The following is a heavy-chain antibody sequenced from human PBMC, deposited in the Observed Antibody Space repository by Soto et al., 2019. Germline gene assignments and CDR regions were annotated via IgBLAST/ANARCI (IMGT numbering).Heavy chain of an antibody. D-gene: IGHD2-8*01. CDR2: VFRGDSDA. J-gene: IGHJ5*02. V-gene: IGHV5-51*01. Sequence: GESLKISGKGSGGTLSYQWIGLVPPTPSKGLEWIGFVFRGDSDARYSPAFQGQAAMSADRSGTYLQWSSLKASDTGIYYCARRRGRCSDGVCYSWWFDPWGQGTRVTVSS. CDR3: ARRRGRCSDGVCYSWWFDP. CDR1: GGTLSYQW.